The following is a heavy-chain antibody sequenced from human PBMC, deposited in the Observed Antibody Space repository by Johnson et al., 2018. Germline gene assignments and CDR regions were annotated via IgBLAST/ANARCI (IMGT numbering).Heavy chain of an antibody. CDR2: IYYSGST. Sequence: VQLQESGPGLVKPSETLSLTCTVSGGSISSYYWSWIRQPPGKGLEWIGYIYYSGSTNNHPSLQSRVTIPVDTSKTQFSLRLSSVTDADTAVYYCAIYSSGWYHAFDIWGQGTMVTVSS. CDR3: AIYSSGWYHAFDI. V-gene: IGHV4-59*01. D-gene: IGHD6-19*01. CDR1: GGSISSYY. J-gene: IGHJ3*02.